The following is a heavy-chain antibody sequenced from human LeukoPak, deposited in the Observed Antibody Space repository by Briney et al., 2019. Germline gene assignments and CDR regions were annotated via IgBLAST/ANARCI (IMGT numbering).Heavy chain of an antibody. D-gene: IGHD2-2*01. J-gene: IGHJ4*02. CDR1: GYTFTSYD. CDR3: ARGIGDIVVVPAASGLDY. V-gene: IGHV1-8*01. CDR2: MNHNSGNT. Sequence: ASVKVSCQASGYTFTSYDINWVRQATGQGLEWMGWMNHNSGNTGYAQKFQGRVTTTRNTSISTAYMELSSLRSEDTAVYYCARGIGDIVVVPAASGLDYWGQGTLVTVSS.